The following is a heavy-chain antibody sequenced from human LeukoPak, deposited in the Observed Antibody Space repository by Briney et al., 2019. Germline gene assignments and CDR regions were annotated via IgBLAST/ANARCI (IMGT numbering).Heavy chain of an antibody. Sequence: PGGSLRLSCAASGFTFSSYGMHWFRQAPGKGLEWVAFIRYDGSNKYYADSVKGRFTISRDNSKNTLYLQMNSLRAEDTAVYYCGGDGYSLYYFDYWGQGTLVTVSS. CDR1: GFTFSSYG. J-gene: IGHJ4*02. CDR2: IRYDGSNK. D-gene: IGHD5-24*01. V-gene: IGHV3-30*02. CDR3: GGDGYSLYYFDY.